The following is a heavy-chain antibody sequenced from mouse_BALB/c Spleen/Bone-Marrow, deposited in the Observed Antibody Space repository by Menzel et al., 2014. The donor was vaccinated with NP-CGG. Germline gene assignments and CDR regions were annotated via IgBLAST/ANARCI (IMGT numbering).Heavy chain of an antibody. CDR3: ARRGYGNHGYYAMDY. V-gene: IGHV5-9-2*01. J-gene: IGHJ4*01. CDR1: GFTFNRYV. D-gene: IGHD2-1*01. Sequence: EVKVVESGGGLVKPGGSLKLSCAATGFTFNRYVMSWVRQTPEKRLEWVASISVGGSYSYYPDSVKGRFTISRDNAKNSLYLQMSSLRSEDTAMFYCARRGYGNHGYYAMDYWGQGTSVTVSS. CDR2: ISVGGSYS.